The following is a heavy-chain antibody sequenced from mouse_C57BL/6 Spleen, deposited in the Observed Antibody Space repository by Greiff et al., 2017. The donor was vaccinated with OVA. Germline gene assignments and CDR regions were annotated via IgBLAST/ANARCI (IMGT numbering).Heavy chain of an antibody. J-gene: IGHJ1*03. CDR2: ISSGGSYT. D-gene: IGHD1-1*01. CDR1: GFTFSSYG. CDR3: ARPHITTGTPGYFDV. Sequence: DVMLVESGGDLVKPGGSLKLSCAASGFTFSSYGMSWVRQTPDKRLEWVATISSGGSYTYYPDSVKGRFTISRDNAKNTLYLQMSSLKSEDTAMYYCARPHITTGTPGYFDVWGTGTTGTVS. V-gene: IGHV5-6*02.